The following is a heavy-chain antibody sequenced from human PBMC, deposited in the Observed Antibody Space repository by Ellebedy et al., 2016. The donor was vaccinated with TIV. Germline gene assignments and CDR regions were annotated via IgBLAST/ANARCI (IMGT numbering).Heavy chain of an antibody. CDR2: ISSGGT. CDR1: GGSISSGSYY. J-gene: IGHJ5*02. Sequence: SETLSLTXTVSGGSISSGSYYWSWVRQPAGKGLEWIGRISSGGTSYNPSLRSRVTMSVDTSKNQFSLRLTSVMAADAAVYYCARGHNWFELWGQGTLVIVSS. V-gene: IGHV4-61*02. CDR3: ARGHNWFEL.